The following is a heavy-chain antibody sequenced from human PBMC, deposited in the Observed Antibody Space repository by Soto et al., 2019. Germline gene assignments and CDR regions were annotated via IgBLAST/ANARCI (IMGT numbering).Heavy chain of an antibody. V-gene: IGHV3-23*01. CDR1: GFICSSYD. CDR2: ILVDGRT. J-gene: IGHJ3*02. D-gene: IGHD2-8*02. CDR3: AKATATGGGAFDI. Sequence: PGGSLRLSCAASGFICSSYDMSWVRQAPGKGLEWVSTILVDGRTFYVDSVKGRFTISRDNSKNTVYLQMNSLTAGDTALYYCAKATATGGGAFDICGQGTMVT.